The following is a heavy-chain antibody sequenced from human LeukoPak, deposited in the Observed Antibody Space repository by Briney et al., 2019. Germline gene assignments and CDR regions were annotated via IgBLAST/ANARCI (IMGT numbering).Heavy chain of an antibody. Sequence: PSETLSLTCAVSGASISSNTWWSWVRQPPGKGLEWTGEIFHSGSTNYNPSLESRLTMSVDTSKNQFSLKLSSVTAADTAMYYCTAGYSYDLFDYWGQGTLVTVSS. J-gene: IGHJ4*02. V-gene: IGHV4-4*02. D-gene: IGHD5-18*01. CDR3: TAGYSYDLFDY. CDR2: IFHSGST. CDR1: GASISSNTW.